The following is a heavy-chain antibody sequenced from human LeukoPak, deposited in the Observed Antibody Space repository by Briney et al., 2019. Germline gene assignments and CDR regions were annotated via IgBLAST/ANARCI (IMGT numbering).Heavy chain of an antibody. D-gene: IGHD5-12*01. Sequence: GGSLRLSCAASGFTLSDYYMSWIRQAPGKRLEWVSAITSGGNTYYADSVKGRFTTSRDNSKNTLYVQMNSLRAEDTAIYYCARGRGYRDYDRPLDYWGQGTLVTVSS. J-gene: IGHJ4*02. CDR3: ARGRGYRDYDRPLDY. CDR2: ITSGGNT. V-gene: IGHV3-53*01. CDR1: GFTLSDYY.